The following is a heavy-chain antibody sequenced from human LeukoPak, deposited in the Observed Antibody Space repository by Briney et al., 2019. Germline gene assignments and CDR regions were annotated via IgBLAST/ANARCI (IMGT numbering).Heavy chain of an antibody. CDR2: IYCGGST. D-gene: IGHD6-19*01. V-gene: IGHV3-53*01. CDR3: ARADPVKYISGWTPHFDY. J-gene: IGHJ4*02. CDR1: GYTVSNNY. Sequence: PGGSLRLSCAASGYTVSNNYMGWVRQAPGKGLEWVAVIYCGGSTYYADSVKARFTISRDNFKNTLYLQMNSLRAEDTAVYYCARADPVKYISGWTPHFDYWGQGTLVTVSS.